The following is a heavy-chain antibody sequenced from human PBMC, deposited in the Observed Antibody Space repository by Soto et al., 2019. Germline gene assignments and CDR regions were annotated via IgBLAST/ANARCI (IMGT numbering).Heavy chain of an antibody. J-gene: IGHJ5*02. CDR2: VYYTGST. V-gene: IGHV4-30-4*01. D-gene: IGHD2-21*02. CDR3: VRTARQGAVAPHWFDR. CDR1: GASIRSTGYY. Sequence: PSVTLSVTCTVAGASIRSTGYYWSWIRQAPGKGLEWIGYVYYTGSTYYNPSLMSRLTISVDTSKNQFSLKLTSVTAAETAVYYCVRTARQGAVAPHWFDRWGQGTQVTVSS.